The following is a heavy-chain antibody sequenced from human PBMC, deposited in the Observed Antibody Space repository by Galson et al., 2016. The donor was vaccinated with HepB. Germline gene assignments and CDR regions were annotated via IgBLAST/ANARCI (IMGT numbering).Heavy chain of an antibody. CDR2: ISARGGTT. J-gene: IGHJ4*02. D-gene: IGHD5-24*01. CDR3: AKSMGAQWLQWIFDS. V-gene: IGHV3-23*01. CDR1: GFTFSRSP. Sequence: SLRLSCAASGFTFSRSPMSWVRQAPGKGLEWVSTISARGGTTYYADSVKGRLTIARDTSTSTLYLQMNSLRAEDPAVYYCAKSMGAQWLQWIFDSWGQGSLVTFSS.